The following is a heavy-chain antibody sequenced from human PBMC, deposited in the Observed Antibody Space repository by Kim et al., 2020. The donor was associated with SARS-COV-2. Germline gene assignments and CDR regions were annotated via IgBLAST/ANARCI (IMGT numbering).Heavy chain of an antibody. J-gene: IGHJ4*02. Sequence: RYSPAFQDQVTISADRSISTAYLQWSSLKASDTAMYYCASLGDSHPAIDYWGQGTLVTVSS. CDR3: ASLGDSHPAIDY. V-gene: IGHV5-51*01. D-gene: IGHD4-17*01.